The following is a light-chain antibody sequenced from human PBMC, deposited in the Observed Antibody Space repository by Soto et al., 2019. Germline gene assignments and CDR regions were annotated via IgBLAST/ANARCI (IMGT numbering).Light chain of an antibody. CDR1: SSDVGGYSY. J-gene: IGLJ3*02. CDR3: SSHTSSSTVV. CDR2: DVS. V-gene: IGLV2-14*01. Sequence: QSVLTQPASVSGSPGQSITISCTGTSSDVGGYSYVSWYQQHPGKAPKLMIYDVSDRPSGVSNRFSGSKSGNTASLTISGLQAEDEADYHCSSHTSSSTVVFGGGTKLTVL.